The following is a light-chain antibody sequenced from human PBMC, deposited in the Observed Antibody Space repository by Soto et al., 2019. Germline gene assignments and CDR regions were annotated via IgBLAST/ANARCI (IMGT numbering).Light chain of an antibody. J-gene: IGKJ2*02. CDR2: GAS. CDR1: QSVDSNY. CDR3: QHYVTSPCT. Sequence: EIVLTQSPGTLSLSPGERATLSCRASQSVDSNYFAWYQQKPGLAPRLLIYGASNRPGGIPDRFSGSGSGTYFTLTISRLEPEDSAVYFCQHYVTSPCTFGQGTKLEIK. V-gene: IGKV3-20*01.